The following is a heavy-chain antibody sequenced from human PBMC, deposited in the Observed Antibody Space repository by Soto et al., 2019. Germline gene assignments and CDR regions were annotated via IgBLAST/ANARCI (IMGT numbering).Heavy chain of an antibody. CDR3: TTDLDYCSGGSCYHPADY. V-gene: IGHV3-15*07. D-gene: IGHD2-15*01. CDR2: IKSKTDGGTT. CDR1: GFTFSNAW. J-gene: IGHJ4*02. Sequence: EVQLVESGGGLVKPGGSLRLSCAASGFTFSNAWMNWVRQAPGNGLEWVGRIKSKTDGGTTDYAAPVKGRFTISRDDSKNTLYLQMNSLKTEDTAVYYCTTDLDYCSGGSCYHPADYWGQGTLVTVSS.